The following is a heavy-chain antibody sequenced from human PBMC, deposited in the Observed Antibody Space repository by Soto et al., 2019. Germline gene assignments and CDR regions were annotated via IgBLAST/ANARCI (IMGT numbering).Heavy chain of an antibody. CDR1: GGTFSSYA. Sequence: QVQLVQSGAEVKKPGSSVKVSCKASGGTFSSYAISWVRQAPGQGLEWMGGIIPIFGTANYAQKFQGRVTITADETTSKAYMAPSRLRAEDTAGKYCASPFYTYRDTPGEGFDLRDQGATVTVSS. D-gene: IGHD4-17*01. CDR2: IIPIFGTA. J-gene: IGHJ6*02. CDR3: ASPFYTYRDTPGEGFDL. V-gene: IGHV1-69*01.